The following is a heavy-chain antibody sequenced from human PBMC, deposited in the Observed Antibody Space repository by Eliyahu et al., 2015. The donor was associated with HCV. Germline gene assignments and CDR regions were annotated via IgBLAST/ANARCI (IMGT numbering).Heavy chain of an antibody. D-gene: IGHD2-15*01. Sequence: QLQLQESGPGLVKPSETLSLTCTVXGGSISXSSYYWGWIRQPPGKGLEWIGSIYYSGSTYYNPSLKSRVTISVDTSKNQFSLKLSSVTAADTAVYYCASIPPRYCSGGSCYYYYGMDVWGQGTTVTVSS. J-gene: IGHJ6*02. V-gene: IGHV4-39*01. CDR3: ASIPPRYCSGGSCYYYYGMDV. CDR1: GGSISXSSYY. CDR2: IYYSGST.